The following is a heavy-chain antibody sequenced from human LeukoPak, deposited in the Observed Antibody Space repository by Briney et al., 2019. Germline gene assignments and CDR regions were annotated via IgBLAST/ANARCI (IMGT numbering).Heavy chain of an antibody. Sequence: GGSLRLSCAASGFTFSSYSMNWVRQAPGKGLEWVSSISSSSTYIYYADSVKGRFTISRDNTKNSLYLQMNSLRAEDTAVYYCARGGKIVGAADDAFDIWGQGTMVTVSS. J-gene: IGHJ3*02. V-gene: IGHV3-21*01. CDR3: ARGGKIVGAADDAFDI. D-gene: IGHD1-26*01. CDR2: ISSSSTYI. CDR1: GFTFSSYS.